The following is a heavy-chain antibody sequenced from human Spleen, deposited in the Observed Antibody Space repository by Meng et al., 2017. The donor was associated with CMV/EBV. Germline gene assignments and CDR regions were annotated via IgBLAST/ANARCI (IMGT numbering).Heavy chain of an antibody. CDR1: GYTFTDYY. CDR3: ARATLGWPIDY. V-gene: IGHV1-2*02. CDR2: INPNSGGT. J-gene: IGHJ4*02. D-gene: IGHD6-19*01. Sequence: ASVKVSCKASGYTFTDYYIHWVRRAPGQGLEYMGWINPNSGGTGYPQKFQGRVTMTRDTSISTAYMELSSLTSDDTAFYYCARATLGWPIDYWGQGTLVTVSS.